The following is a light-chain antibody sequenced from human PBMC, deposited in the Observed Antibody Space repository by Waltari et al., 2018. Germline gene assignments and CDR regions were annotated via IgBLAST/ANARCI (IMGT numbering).Light chain of an antibody. CDR3: CSYAGSQTSV. J-gene: IGLJ2*01. CDR2: DVN. CDR1: SSDVGGYDY. V-gene: IGLV2-11*01. Sequence: QSALTQPRSVSGSPGQSVTISCTGTSSDVGGYDYVSWYQQHPGKAPKLMIYDVNRRPSGVPDRFSGSKSGKTASLTISGLQADDEADYYCCSYAGSQTSVFGGGTKVTVL.